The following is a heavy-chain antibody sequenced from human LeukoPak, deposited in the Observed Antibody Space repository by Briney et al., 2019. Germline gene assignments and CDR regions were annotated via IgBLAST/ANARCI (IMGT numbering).Heavy chain of an antibody. Sequence: QGXEGMEWIISIFGTANYSQKFQGRVTITADQSTSTAYMELSSLTSEDTAVYYCARESYDSHLDAFDIWGQGTMVTVSS. V-gene: IGHV1-69*01. D-gene: IGHD3-3*01. CDR2: IISIFGTA. CDR3: ARESYDSHLDAFDI. J-gene: IGHJ3*02.